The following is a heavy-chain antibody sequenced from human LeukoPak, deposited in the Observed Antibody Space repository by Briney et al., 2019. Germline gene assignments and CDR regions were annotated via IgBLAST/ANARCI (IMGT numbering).Heavy chain of an antibody. Sequence: GGSLRLSCAASGFTFSDHHMDWVRQAPGKGLEWVGRVRDKVGGYTTEYAASVKGRFTISRDDSRSLLYLQMNSLKTEDTAVYYCAAVRGVMGYWGQGTLVTVSS. CDR1: GFTFSDHH. V-gene: IGHV3-72*01. CDR3: AAVRGVMGY. CDR2: VRDKVGGYTT. D-gene: IGHD3-10*02. J-gene: IGHJ4*02.